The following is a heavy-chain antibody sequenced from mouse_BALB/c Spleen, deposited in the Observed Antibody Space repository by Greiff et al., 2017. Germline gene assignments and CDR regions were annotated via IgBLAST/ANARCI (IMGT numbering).Heavy chain of an antibody. Sequence: VQLQQSGTVLARPGASVKMSCKASGYSFTSYWMHWVKQRPGQGLEWIGAIYPGNSDTSYNQKFKGKAKLTAVTSASTAYRELSSLTNEDSAVYYCTRGMRGNYGDFDYWGQGTTLTVSS. V-gene: IGHV1-5*01. CDR2: IYPGNSDT. D-gene: IGHD2-1*01. CDR3: TRGMRGNYGDFDY. CDR1: GYSFTSYW. J-gene: IGHJ2*01.